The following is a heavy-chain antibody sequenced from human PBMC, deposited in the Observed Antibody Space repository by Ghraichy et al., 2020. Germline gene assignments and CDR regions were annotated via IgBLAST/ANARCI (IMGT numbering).Heavy chain of an antibody. CDR3: ARDKSLRLLEWSHYGMDV. V-gene: IGHV1-18*01. CDR2: ISAYNGNT. Sequence: ASVKVSCKASGYTFTSYGISWVRQAPGQGLEWMGWISAYNGNTNYAQKLQGRVTMTTDTSTSTAYMELRSLRSDDTAVYYCARDKSLRLLEWSHYGMDVWGQGTTVTVSS. CDR1: GYTFTSYG. J-gene: IGHJ6*02. D-gene: IGHD3-3*01.